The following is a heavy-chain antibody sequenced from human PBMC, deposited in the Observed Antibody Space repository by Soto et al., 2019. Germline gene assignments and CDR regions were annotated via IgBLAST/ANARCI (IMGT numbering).Heavy chain of an antibody. CDR2: IYYSGST. J-gene: IGHJ4*02. CDR1: GGSISSSSYY. V-gene: IGHV4-39*01. CDR3: ATTARYCSGGSCYPFFDY. Sequence: SETLSLTCTVSGGSISSSSYYWGWIRQPPGKGLEWIGSIYYSGSTYYNPSLKSRVTISVDTSKNQFSLKLSSVTAADTAVYYCATTARYCSGGSCYPFFDYWGQGTLVTVSS. D-gene: IGHD2-15*01.